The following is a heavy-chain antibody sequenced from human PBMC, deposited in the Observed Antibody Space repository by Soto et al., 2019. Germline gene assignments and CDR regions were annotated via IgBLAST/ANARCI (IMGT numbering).Heavy chain of an antibody. D-gene: IGHD6-19*01. V-gene: IGHV4-4*02. Sequence: QVQLQESGPGLVKPSGTLSLTCVVSGASISSTDWWTWVRQPPEKGLEWIGEIDHNGRINDNPSLKSRLTMSVDKSNNLFSLRLTSVTAADTAVYYCARVQAGRSWYDDWGQGTLVTVSS. CDR1: GASISSTDW. CDR2: IDHNGRI. CDR3: ARVQAGRSWYDD. J-gene: IGHJ5*02.